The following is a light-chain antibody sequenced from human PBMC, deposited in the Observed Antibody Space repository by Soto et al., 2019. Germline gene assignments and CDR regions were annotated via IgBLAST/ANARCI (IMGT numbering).Light chain of an antibody. J-gene: IGLJ1*01. CDR1: SSDVGGYDY. CDR2: EVT. Sequence: QSALTQPASVSGSPGQSIAISCTGTSSDVGGYDYVSWYQQHPDKAPKLMIYEVTKRPSEVSNRFSGSKSGNTASLTISGLQPEDEADYYCSSHTSGSTRVFGSGTKLTVL. V-gene: IGLV2-14*01. CDR3: SSHTSGSTRV.